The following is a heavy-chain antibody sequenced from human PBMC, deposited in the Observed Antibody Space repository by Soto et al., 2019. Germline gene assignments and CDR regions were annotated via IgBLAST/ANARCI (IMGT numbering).Heavy chain of an antibody. Sequence: GASVKVSCKASGYTFTDYPMHWVRQAPGQRPEWMGWIYTGNANTKYSQKFQGRVTITRDTSANTDYMELSSLRSEDTAVYYCATVGGYGPKDYSMDVWGQGTTVTVSS. CDR2: IYTGNANT. J-gene: IGHJ6*02. D-gene: IGHD5-12*01. CDR3: ATVGGYGPKDYSMDV. V-gene: IGHV1-3*04. CDR1: GYTFTDYP.